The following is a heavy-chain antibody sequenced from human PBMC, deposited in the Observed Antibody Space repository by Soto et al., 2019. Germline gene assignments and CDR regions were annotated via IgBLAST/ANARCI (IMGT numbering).Heavy chain of an antibody. CDR2: IYWDDDK. J-gene: IGHJ4*02. CDR3: AHYRIFGDYMYYFDS. V-gene: IGHV2-5*02. CDR1: GFSLSTSRVG. Sequence: QITLKESGPTLVKPTQTLTLTCTFSGFSLSTSRVGVGWIRQPPGKALEWLALIYWDDDKRYSPSLKTRLTTTKDTSKNPVVLTMTNMDPVDKATYYCAHYRIFGDYMYYFDSWGQGTLVTVSS. D-gene: IGHD4-17*01.